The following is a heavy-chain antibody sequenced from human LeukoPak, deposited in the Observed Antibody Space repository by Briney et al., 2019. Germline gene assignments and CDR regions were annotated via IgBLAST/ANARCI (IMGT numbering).Heavy chain of an antibody. Sequence: SQTLSLTCTVSGGSIRSGSYYWSWIRQPAGKGLEWIGRIYTSGSTNYNPSLKSRVTISVDTSKNQFSLKLSSVTAADTAVYYCAIDSSGKKYYYYGMDVWGQGTTVTVSS. CDR2: IYTSGST. CDR3: AIDSSGKKYYYYGMDV. V-gene: IGHV4-61*02. CDR1: GGSIRSGSYY. D-gene: IGHD3-22*01. J-gene: IGHJ6*02.